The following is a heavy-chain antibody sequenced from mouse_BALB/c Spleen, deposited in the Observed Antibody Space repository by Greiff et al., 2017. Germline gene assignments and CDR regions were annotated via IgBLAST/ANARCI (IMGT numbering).Heavy chain of an antibody. V-gene: IGHV1-69*02. CDR1: GYTFTSYW. J-gene: IGHJ3*01. CDR2: IDPSDSYT. D-gene: IGHD2-12*01. Sequence: QVQLKESGTVLARPGASVKMSCKASGYTFTSYWMHWVKQRPGQGLEWIGEIDPSDSYTNYNQKFKGKATLTVDKSSSTAYMQLSSLTSEDSAVYYCARAQFVTAYWGQGTLVTVSA. CDR3: ARAQFVTAY.